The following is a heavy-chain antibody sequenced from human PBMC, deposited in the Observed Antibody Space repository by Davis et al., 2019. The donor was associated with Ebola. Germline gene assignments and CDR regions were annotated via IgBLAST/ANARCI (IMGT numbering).Heavy chain of an antibody. Sequence: GESLKISCAASRVTSTTNWIHWVRQAPGKGLVWVSRINPDGTKTGYADSVRGRFTISRDIAKNTLFLQMNSLRDEDTAVYYCVGDGSSTSSDYWGQGTLVTVSS. CDR3: VGDGSSTSSDY. D-gene: IGHD6-6*01. V-gene: IGHV3-74*01. CDR1: RVTSTTNW. CDR2: INPDGTKT. J-gene: IGHJ4*02.